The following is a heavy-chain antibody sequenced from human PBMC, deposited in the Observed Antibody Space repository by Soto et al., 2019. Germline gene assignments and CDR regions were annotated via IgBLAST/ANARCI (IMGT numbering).Heavy chain of an antibody. CDR1: GFTFSSYG. Sequence: QVQLVESGGGVVQPGRSLRLSCAASGFTFSSYGMHWVRQAPGKGLEWVAVIWYDGSNKYYADSVKGRFTISRDNSKNTLYLQMNSLRAEDTAVYYCARDLSRGYSYASDYGGQGTLVTVSS. J-gene: IGHJ4*02. CDR3: ARDLSRGYSYASDY. V-gene: IGHV3-33*01. D-gene: IGHD5-18*01. CDR2: IWYDGSNK.